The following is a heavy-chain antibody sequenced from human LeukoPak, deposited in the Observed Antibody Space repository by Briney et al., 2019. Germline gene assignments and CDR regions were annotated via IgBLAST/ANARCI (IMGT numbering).Heavy chain of an antibody. D-gene: IGHD6-19*01. Sequence: SETLSLTCTVSGGSISSYYWSWIRQPPGKGLEWIGYIYYSGSTNYNPSLKSRVTISVDTSKNQFSLKLSSVTAADTAVYYCARAPVAGGYNWFDPWGQGTLVTVSS. CDR1: GGSISSYY. CDR2: IYYSGST. CDR3: ARAPVAGGYNWFDP. V-gene: IGHV4-59*01. J-gene: IGHJ5*02.